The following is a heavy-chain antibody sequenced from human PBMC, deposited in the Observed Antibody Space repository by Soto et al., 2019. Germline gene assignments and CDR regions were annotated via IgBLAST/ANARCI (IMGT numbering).Heavy chain of an antibody. J-gene: IGHJ5*02. Sequence: ASVKVSCKASGYTFTSYGISWVRQAPGQGLEWMGWISAYNGNTNYAQKLQGRVTMTTDTSTSTAYMELRSLRSDDTAVYYCARAQITIFGVVIRNWFDPWGQGTLVTVSS. D-gene: IGHD3-3*01. CDR1: GYTFTSYG. CDR2: ISAYNGNT. V-gene: IGHV1-18*01. CDR3: ARAQITIFGVVIRNWFDP.